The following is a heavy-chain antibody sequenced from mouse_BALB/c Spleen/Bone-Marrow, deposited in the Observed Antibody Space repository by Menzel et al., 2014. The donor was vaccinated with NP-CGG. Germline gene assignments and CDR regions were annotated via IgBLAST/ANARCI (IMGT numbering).Heavy chain of an antibody. V-gene: IGHV1S137*01. CDR3: AREAGPWYFDV. CDR2: ISTYYGDA. J-gene: IGHJ1*01. CDR1: GYTFTDYA. Sequence: VQLQQSGAELVRPGVSVKISCKGSGYTFTDYAMYWVKQSHAKSPEWIGIISTYYGDASYNQKFKGKATMTVDKSSSTAYMELARLTSEDSAIYCCAREAGPWYFDVWGAGTTVTVSS.